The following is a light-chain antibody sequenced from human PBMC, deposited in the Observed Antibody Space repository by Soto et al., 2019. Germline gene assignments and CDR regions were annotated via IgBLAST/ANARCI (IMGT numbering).Light chain of an antibody. Sequence: EIVLTQSPGTLSLSPGERAVLSCRASQTIANIYLAWYQHKPGRPPRLLIYDTSTRATGTPDRLIGSGSGTDFNLTISRLEPEDFAVYYCQQYSGSPETFGPGTKVEIK. J-gene: IGKJ1*01. CDR1: QTIANIY. CDR3: QQYSGSPET. V-gene: IGKV3-20*01. CDR2: DTS.